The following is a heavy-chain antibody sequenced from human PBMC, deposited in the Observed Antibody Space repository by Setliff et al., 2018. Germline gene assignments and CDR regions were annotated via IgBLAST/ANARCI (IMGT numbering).Heavy chain of an antibody. D-gene: IGHD3-16*01. CDR3: AKQGDLAFDH. Sequence: GASVKVSCKASGYPFVGYYIYWMRQTPGQGFEWMGWINPKSGGTKYAVKFQGRVTMTRDTSINTIYMELSSLTSDDTAIYYCAKQGDLAFDHWGQGTQVTVSS. J-gene: IGHJ5*02. CDR1: GYPFVGYY. V-gene: IGHV1-2*02. CDR2: INPKSGGT.